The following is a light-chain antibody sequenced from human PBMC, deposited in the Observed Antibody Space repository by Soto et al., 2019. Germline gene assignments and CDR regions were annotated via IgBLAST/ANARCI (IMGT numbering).Light chain of an antibody. V-gene: IGLV2-14*01. Sequence: QSALTQPASVSGSPGQLITISCTGTSSDVGGYKYVSWYQQHPGKAPKLMIYEASNRPSGVSNRFSGSKSDNTASLTISGLQAEDEADYYCCSYSSTNLYVFGTGTKVTVL. CDR2: EAS. J-gene: IGLJ1*01. CDR3: CSYSSTNLYV. CDR1: SSDVGGYKY.